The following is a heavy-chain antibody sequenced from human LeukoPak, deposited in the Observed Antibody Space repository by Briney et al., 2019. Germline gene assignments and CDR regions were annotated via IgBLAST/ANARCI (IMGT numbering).Heavy chain of an antibody. CDR2: INPSGGST. CDR3: ARGYSYGYIVAFGP. V-gene: IGHV1-46*01. CDR1: GGTFSSYA. D-gene: IGHD5-18*01. J-gene: IGHJ5*02. Sequence: GASVKVSCKASGGTFSSYAISWVRQAPGQGLEWMGIINPSGGSTSYAQKFQGRVTMTRDMSTSTVYMELSSLRSDDTAVYYCARGYSYGYIVAFGPWGQGTLVTVSS.